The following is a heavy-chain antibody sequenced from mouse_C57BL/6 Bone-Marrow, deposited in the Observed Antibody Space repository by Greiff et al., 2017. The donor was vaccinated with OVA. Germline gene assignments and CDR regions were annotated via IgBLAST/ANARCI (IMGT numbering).Heavy chain of an antibody. V-gene: IGHV1-26*01. CDR3: AWGYFDV. Sequence: VQLQQSGPELVKPGASVKISCKASGYTFTDYYMNWVKQSHGKSLEWIGDINPNNGGTSYNQKFKGKATLTVDKSSSTAYMELRSLTSEDSAVYYCAWGYFDVWGTGTTVTVSS. J-gene: IGHJ1*03. CDR2: INPNNGGT. CDR1: GYTFTDYY.